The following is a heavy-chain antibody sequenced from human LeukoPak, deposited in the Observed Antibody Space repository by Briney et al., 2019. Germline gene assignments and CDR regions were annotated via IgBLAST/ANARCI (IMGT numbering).Heavy chain of an antibody. Sequence: GGSLRLSCAASGVTFRNYGLSWVRQAPGKGLEWVSYISGAGGNVNYADSVKGRFIISRDNGKNSLYLQMSSLRAEDTAVYYCAIWMGNNADFTGPIDYWGQGTLVTVSS. CDR2: ISGAGGNV. J-gene: IGHJ4*02. D-gene: IGHD2-2*03. CDR3: AIWMGNNADFTGPIDY. CDR1: GVTFRNYG. V-gene: IGHV3-48*01.